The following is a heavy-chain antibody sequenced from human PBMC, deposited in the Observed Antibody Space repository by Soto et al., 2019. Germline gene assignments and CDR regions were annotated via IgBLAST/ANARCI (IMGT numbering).Heavy chain of an antibody. V-gene: IGHV4-59*01. CDR3: ARARISLVGEINKYNMDV. J-gene: IGHJ6*02. CDR2: IYDGGSN. CDR1: GGSIGYYY. D-gene: IGHD3-16*01. Sequence: PSEALSLICTVSGGSIGYYYWSWIRQPPGKALEWIGYIYDGGSNNYNPSLKSRVTISADTSKNQLSLKLTSVTAADTAVYYCARARISLVGEINKYNMDVWGQGTTVTVSS.